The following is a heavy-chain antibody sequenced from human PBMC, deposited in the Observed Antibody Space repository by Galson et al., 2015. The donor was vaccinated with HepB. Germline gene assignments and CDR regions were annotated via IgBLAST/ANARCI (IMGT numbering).Heavy chain of an antibody. CDR3: ARDLSDFWSGYYRNGSRAFDI. D-gene: IGHD3-3*01. J-gene: IGHJ3*02. V-gene: IGHV3-21*01. Sequence: SLRLSCAASGFTFSSYSMNWVRQAPGKGLEWVSSISSSSSYIYHADSVKGRFTISRDNAKNSLYLQMNSLRAEDTAVYYCARDLSDFWSGYYRNGSRAFDIWGQGTMVTVSS. CDR1: GFTFSSYS. CDR2: ISSSSSYI.